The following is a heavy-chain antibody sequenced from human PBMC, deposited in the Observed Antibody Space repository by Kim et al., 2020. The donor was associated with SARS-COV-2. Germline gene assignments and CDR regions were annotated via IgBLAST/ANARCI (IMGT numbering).Heavy chain of an antibody. Sequence: SVKVSCKASGGTFSSYAISWVRQAPGQGLEWMGGIIPIFGTANYAQKFQGRVTITADESTSTAYMELSSLRSEDTAVYYCARASLYGSGSHDAFDIWGQGTMVTVSS. CDR2: IIPIFGTA. CDR3: ARASLYGSGSHDAFDI. CDR1: GGTFSSYA. J-gene: IGHJ3*02. V-gene: IGHV1-69*13. D-gene: IGHD3-10*01.